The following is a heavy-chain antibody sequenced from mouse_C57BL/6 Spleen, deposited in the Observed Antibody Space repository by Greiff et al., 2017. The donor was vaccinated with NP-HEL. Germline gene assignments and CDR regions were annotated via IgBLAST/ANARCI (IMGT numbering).Heavy chain of an antibody. Sequence: EVQGVESGGGLVKPGGSLKLSCAASGFTFSSYAMSWVRQTPEKRLEWVATISDGGSYTYYPDNVKGRFTISRDNAKNNLYLQMSHLKSEDTAMYYCAREDSNFEGFAYWGQGTLVTVSA. V-gene: IGHV5-4*01. CDR2: ISDGGSYT. D-gene: IGHD2-5*01. CDR1: GFTFSSYA. CDR3: AREDSNFEGFAY. J-gene: IGHJ3*01.